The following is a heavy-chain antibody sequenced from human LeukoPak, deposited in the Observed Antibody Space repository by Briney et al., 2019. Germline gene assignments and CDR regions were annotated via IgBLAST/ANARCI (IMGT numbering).Heavy chain of an antibody. Sequence: GGSLRLSCAASGFTFRNYVIHWVRQAPGKGLEWVAVISYDGSNKYYADSVKGRFTISRDNSKNTLYLQMNSLRAEDTAVYYCAKGEGNLFDYWGQGTLVTVSS. CDR3: AKGEGNLFDY. CDR1: GFTFRNYV. CDR2: ISYDGSNK. V-gene: IGHV3-30*18. J-gene: IGHJ4*02. D-gene: IGHD4-23*01.